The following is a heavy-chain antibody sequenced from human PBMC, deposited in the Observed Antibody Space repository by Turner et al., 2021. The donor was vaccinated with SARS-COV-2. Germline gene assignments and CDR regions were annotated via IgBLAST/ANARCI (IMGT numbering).Heavy chain of an antibody. CDR1: GFTFDDYA. CDR3: AKDIDTAYESLFYHGMDV. V-gene: IGHV3-9*01. CDR2: ISWNSGRI. J-gene: IGHJ6*02. D-gene: IGHD5-12*01. Sequence: EVQLVESGGGLVQPGTSLRLSCAVSGFTFDDYAMHWVRQAPGKGLEWFAGISWNSGRISYADSVKGRFTISRDDAKYSLYLQMNNLRAEDTALYYCAKDIDTAYESLFYHGMDVWGQGTTVTVSS.